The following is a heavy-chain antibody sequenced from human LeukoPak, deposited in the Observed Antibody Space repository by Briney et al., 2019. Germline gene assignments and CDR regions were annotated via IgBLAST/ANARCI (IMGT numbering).Heavy chain of an antibody. CDR2: IGTAGDT. CDR3: ARDPGGSYSWYFDL. Sequence: GGSLRLSCAASGFTFSSYDMHWVRQATGKGLEWVSAIGTAGDTYYPGSVKGRFTISRENAKNSLYLQMNSLRAGDTAVYYCARDPGGSYSWYFDLWGRGTLVTVSS. CDR1: GFTFSSYD. J-gene: IGHJ2*01. V-gene: IGHV3-13*01. D-gene: IGHD1-26*01.